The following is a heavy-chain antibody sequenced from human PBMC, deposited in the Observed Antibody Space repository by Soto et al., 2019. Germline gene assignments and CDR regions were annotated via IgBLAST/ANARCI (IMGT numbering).Heavy chain of an antibody. J-gene: IGHJ4*02. V-gene: IGHV4-30-4*01. CDR1: GGSISTVDYW. D-gene: IGHD7-27*01. CDR3: ARGPSGDKVDS. CDR2: IYDGGRT. Sequence: QVQLQESGPGLVKPSQTLSLTCTVSGGSISTVDYWWSWIRQSPDMGLEWIGHIYDGGRTYNNPSLESRVTMSVGPSQGQPPLALSSVSAADTAGYYCARGPSGDKVDSWGQGTLVTVSS.